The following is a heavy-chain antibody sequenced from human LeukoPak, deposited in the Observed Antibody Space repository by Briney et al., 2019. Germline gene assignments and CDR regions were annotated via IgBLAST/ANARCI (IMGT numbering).Heavy chain of an antibody. Sequence: PGESLKISCKGSGYSFTSYWIGWVRQMPGKGLEWMGVIYPGDSDTRYSPSFQGQVTISADKSISTAYLQWSSLKASDTAMCYCARATGIAAAGTGNWFDPWGQGTLVTVSS. D-gene: IGHD6-13*01. CDR2: IYPGDSDT. V-gene: IGHV5-51*01. CDR1: GYSFTSYW. J-gene: IGHJ5*02. CDR3: ARATGIAAAGTGNWFDP.